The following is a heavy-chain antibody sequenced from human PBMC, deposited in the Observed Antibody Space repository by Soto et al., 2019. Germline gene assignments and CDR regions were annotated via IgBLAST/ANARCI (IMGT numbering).Heavy chain of an antibody. CDR2: MYYTGST. CDR3: ARAFDDSSGYYGGLGY. D-gene: IGHD3-22*01. V-gene: IGHV4-30-4*01. CDR1: GGSIGSGDYY. Sequence: PSETLSLTCTVSGGSIGSGDYYWIWIRHPPGKGLEWIGYMYYTGSTYYNPSLKSRVTISVDASKNQFSLKLSSVTAADTAVYYCARAFDDSSGYYGGLGYWGQGTLVTVSS. J-gene: IGHJ4*02.